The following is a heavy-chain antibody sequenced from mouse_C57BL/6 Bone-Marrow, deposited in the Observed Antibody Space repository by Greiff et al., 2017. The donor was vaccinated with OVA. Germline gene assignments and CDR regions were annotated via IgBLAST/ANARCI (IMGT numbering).Heavy chain of an antibody. J-gene: IGHJ3*01. D-gene: IGHD2-3*01. CDR3: ARDGSVAY. V-gene: IGHV1-69*02. CDR1: GYTFTGYW. CDR2: IDPEDGDT. Sequence: QVQLQQSGAELVRPGASVKMSCKASGYTFTGYWMHWVKQRPGQGLEWIGEIDPEDGDTDYNQKFKGKATLTVDTSSSTAYIQLSSLTSEDSAVYCCARDGSVAYWGQGTGVTVSA.